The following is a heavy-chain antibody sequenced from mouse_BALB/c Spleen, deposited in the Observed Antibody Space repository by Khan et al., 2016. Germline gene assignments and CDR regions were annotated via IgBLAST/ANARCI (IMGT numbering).Heavy chain of an antibody. CDR1: GYTFTNYG. V-gene: IGHV9-3-1*01. CDR2: INTYSGES. Sequence: QVQLKQSGPELKRPGKTVKISCKASGYTFTNYGINWVKQAPGKGLKWMGWINTYSGESTYADDFKGRFAFSLETSANTAYLQINNLKNEDTATYFGARYRYYYGSSRYFDVWGAGTTVTVSS. J-gene: IGHJ1*01. D-gene: IGHD1-1*01. CDR3: ARYRYYYGSSRYFDV.